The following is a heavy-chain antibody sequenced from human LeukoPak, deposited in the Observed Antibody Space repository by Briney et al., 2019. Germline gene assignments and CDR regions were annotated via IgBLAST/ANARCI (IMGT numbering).Heavy chain of an antibody. Sequence: PGGSLRLSCAASGFTVSSNSMSWVRQAPGKGLEWVSVIYSGGSTYYADSVKGRFTISRDNSKNTLYLQMNSLRAEDTAVYYCARDAKYYYDDNGFYGFDIWGQGTMVTVSS. V-gene: IGHV3-66*01. CDR2: IYSGGST. CDR3: ARDAKYYYDDNGFYGFDI. J-gene: IGHJ3*02. CDR1: GFTVSSNS. D-gene: IGHD3-22*01.